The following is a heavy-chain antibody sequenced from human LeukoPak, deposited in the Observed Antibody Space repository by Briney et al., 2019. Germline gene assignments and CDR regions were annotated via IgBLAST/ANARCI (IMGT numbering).Heavy chain of an antibody. CDR2: INIDGGST. Sequence: GGSLRLSCAASGFTFSSYWMHWVRQAPGKVLVLVSRINIDGGSTSHADSVKGRFTISRDNTKTTLFLQMNSLRAEDTAVYYCVRELTIASAGVHFDPWGQGTLVTVSS. D-gene: IGHD6-13*01. V-gene: IGHV3-74*01. CDR3: VRELTIASAGVHFDP. J-gene: IGHJ5*02. CDR1: GFTFSSYW.